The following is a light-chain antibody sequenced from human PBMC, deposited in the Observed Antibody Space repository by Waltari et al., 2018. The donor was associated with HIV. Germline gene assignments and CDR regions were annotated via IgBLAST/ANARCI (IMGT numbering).Light chain of an antibody. Sequence: QSVLTQPPSASGTPGQRVTISCSGSSSNIGSNYVYWYQQLPGTAPKLLIYRTNQRPSGVPDRCSGSKSGTSASLAITGLRSEDEADYCCAAWDDGLSGPVFGGGTKLTVL. CDR1: SSNIGSNY. CDR2: RTN. J-gene: IGLJ3*02. CDR3: AAWDDGLSGPV. V-gene: IGLV1-47*01.